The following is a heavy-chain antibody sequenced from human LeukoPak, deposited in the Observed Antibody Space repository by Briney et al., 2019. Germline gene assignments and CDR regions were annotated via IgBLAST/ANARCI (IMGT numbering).Heavy chain of an antibody. CDR3: ARDTGSSGYFQRGYYYGMDV. CDR1: GFTFSSYA. D-gene: IGHD3-3*01. Sequence: PGGSLRLSCAASGFTFSSYAMHWVRQAPGKGPEWVAVISYDGSNKYYADSVKGRFTISRDNSKNTLYLQMNSLRAEDTAVYYCARDTGSSGYFQRGYYYGMDVWGQGTTVTVSS. J-gene: IGHJ6*02. V-gene: IGHV3-30*04. CDR2: ISYDGSNK.